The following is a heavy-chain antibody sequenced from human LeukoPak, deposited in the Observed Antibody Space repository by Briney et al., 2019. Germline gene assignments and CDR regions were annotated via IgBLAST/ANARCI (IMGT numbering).Heavy chain of an antibody. CDR3: ARVDSYGGSY. Sequence: GGSLRLSCAASGFTFSSYDMHCVRQATGKGLEWVSAIGTAGDPYYPGAVKGRFTISRENAKNSLYLQMNSLRAGDTAVYYCARVDSYGGSYWGQGALVTVCS. CDR1: GFTFSSYD. V-gene: IGHV3-13*05. D-gene: IGHD5-18*01. CDR2: IGTAGDP. J-gene: IGHJ4*02.